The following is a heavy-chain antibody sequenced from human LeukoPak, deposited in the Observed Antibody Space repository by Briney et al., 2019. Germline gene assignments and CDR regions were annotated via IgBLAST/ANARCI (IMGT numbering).Heavy chain of an antibody. D-gene: IGHD6-13*01. J-gene: IGHJ3*02. Sequence: GRSLRLSCAASGFSFDDHAMHWVRQAPGKGLEWVSGISWNSNDIGYADSVKGRFTISRDNAKNSLYLQMNSLRAEDMALYYCAKERLSSWYDSDAFDIWGQGTMVTVSS. V-gene: IGHV3-9*03. CDR3: AKERLSSWYDSDAFDI. CDR1: GFSFDDHA. CDR2: ISWNSNDI.